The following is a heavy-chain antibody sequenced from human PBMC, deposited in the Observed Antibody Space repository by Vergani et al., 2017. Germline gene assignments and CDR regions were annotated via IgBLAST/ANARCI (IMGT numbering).Heavy chain of an antibody. CDR1: GGSFSGYY. J-gene: IGHJ4*02. D-gene: IGHD6-19*01. Sequence: QVQLQQWGAGLLKPSETLSLTCAVYGGSFSGYYWSWIRQPPGKGLEWIGEINHSGSTNYNPSLKSRVTISVDTSKTQFSLKLSSVTAADTAVYYCARGSTFLWQWRGYFDYWGQGTLVTVSS. V-gene: IGHV4-34*01. CDR3: ARGSTFLWQWRGYFDY. CDR2: INHSGST.